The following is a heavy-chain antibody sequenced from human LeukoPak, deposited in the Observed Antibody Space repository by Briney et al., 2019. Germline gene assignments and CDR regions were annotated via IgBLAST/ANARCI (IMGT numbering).Heavy chain of an antibody. CDR1: GGSISSYY. CDR3: ARVTTGLDY. CDR2: IYYSGST. J-gene: IGHJ4*02. D-gene: IGHD1-1*01. V-gene: IGHV4-59*01. Sequence: KPSETLSLTCTVSGGSISSYYWSWIRQPPGEGLEWIGYIYYSGSTNYNPSLKSRVTISVDTSKNQFPLKLSSVTAADTAVYYCARVTTGLDYWGQGTLVTVSS.